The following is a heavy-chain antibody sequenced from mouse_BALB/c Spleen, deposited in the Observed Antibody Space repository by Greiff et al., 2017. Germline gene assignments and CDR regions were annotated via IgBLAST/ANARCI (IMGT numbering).Heavy chain of an antibody. CDR1: GFTLSSYW. Sequence: DVKLVESGGGLVQPGGSMKLSCVASGFTLSSYWMSWVRQSPEKGLEWVAEIRLKSDNYATHSAESVKGKFTISRDDSKSRLYLQMNSLRAEDTGIYYCTTANWYFDVWGAGTTVTVSS. CDR3: TTANWYFDV. CDR2: IRLKSDNYAT. V-gene: IGHV6-6*02. D-gene: IGHD1-2*01. J-gene: IGHJ1*01.